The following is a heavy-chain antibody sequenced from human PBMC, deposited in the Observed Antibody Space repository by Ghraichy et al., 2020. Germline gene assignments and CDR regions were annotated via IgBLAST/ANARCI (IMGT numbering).Heavy chain of an antibody. D-gene: IGHD2-15*01. V-gene: IGHV1-69*13. J-gene: IGHJ3*02. CDR1: GGTFSSYA. Sequence: SVKVSCKASGGTFSSYAISWVRQAPGQGLEWMGGIIPIFGTANYAQKFQGRVTITADESTSTAYMELSRLRSEDTAVYYCAREPVVAATEGDAFDIWGQGTMVTVSS. CDR3: AREPVVAATEGDAFDI. CDR2: IIPIFGTA.